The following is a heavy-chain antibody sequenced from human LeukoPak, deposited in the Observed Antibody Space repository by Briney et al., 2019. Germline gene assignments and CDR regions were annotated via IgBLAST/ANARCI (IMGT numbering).Heavy chain of an antibody. V-gene: IGHV4-39*07. Sequence: SETLSLTCTVSGGSISSSSYYWGWIRQPPGKGLEWIGSIYYSGSTYYNPSLKSRVTISVDTSKNQFSLKLSSVTAADTAVYYCARMTYNWNPYFDYWGQGTLVTVSS. CDR1: GGSISSSSYY. J-gene: IGHJ4*02. CDR2: IYYSGST. CDR3: ARMTYNWNPYFDY. D-gene: IGHD1-20*01.